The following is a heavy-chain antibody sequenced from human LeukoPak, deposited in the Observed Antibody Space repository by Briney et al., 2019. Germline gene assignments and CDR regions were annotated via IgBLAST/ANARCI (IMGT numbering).Heavy chain of an antibody. CDR3: ARWGVTTFGYYYYYMDV. CDR2: ISYDGSNK. J-gene: IGHJ6*03. CDR1: GFTFSSYG. Sequence: GGSLRLSCAASGFTFSSYGTHWVRQAPGKGLEWVAVISYDGSNKYYADSVKGRFTISRDNSKNTLYLQMNSLRAEDTALYYCARWGVTTFGYYYYYMDVWGKGTTVTVSS. D-gene: IGHD3-16*01. V-gene: IGHV3-30*03.